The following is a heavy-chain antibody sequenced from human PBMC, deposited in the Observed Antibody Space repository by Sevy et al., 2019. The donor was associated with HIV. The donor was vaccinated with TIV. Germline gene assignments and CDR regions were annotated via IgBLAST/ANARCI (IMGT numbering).Heavy chain of an antibody. V-gene: IGHV4-59*12. J-gene: IGHJ5*02. Sequence: SETLSLSCSVSGASITGYYWSRIRQPPGKGLEWIGYIFHSGDSNYNPSLKSRVAMSVDTSKNQFSLRLASVSAADTAVYYCARDHLSQGLDPWGQGILVTVSS. CDR3: ARDHLSQGLDP. D-gene: IGHD3-3*02. CDR1: GASITGYY. CDR2: IFHSGDS.